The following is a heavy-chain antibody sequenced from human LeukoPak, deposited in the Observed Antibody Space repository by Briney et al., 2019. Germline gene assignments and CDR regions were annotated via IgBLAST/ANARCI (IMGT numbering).Heavy chain of an antibody. J-gene: IGHJ6*02. V-gene: IGHV3-30*04. Sequence: GRSLRLSCAASGFTFSSYAMHWVRQAPGKGLEWVAVISYDGSNKYYADSVKGRFTTSRDNSKNTLYLQMNSLRAEDTAVYYCARDRPAAGTGSYYYYGMDVWGQGTTVTVSS. CDR1: GFTFSSYA. CDR2: ISYDGSNK. D-gene: IGHD1-1*01. CDR3: ARDRPAAGTGSYYYYGMDV.